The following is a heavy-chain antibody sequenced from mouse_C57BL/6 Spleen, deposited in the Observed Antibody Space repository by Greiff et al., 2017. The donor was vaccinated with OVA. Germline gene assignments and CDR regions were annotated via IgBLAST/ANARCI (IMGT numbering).Heavy chain of an antibody. J-gene: IGHJ2*01. CDR2: ISDGGSYT. V-gene: IGHV5-4*01. Sequence: EVQGVESGGGLVKPGGSLKLSCAASGFTFSSYAMSWVRQTPEKRLEWVATISDGGSYTYYPDNVKGRFTISRDNAKNNLYLQMSHLKSEDTAMYYCARGGVVAEEYYFDYWGQGTTLTVSS. D-gene: IGHD1-1*01. CDR3: ARGGVVAEEYYFDY. CDR1: GFTFSSYA.